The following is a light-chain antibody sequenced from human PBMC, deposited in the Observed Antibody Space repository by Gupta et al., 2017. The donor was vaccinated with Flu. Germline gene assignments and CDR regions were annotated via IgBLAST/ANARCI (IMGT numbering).Light chain of an antibody. CDR2: GAS. CDR3: QQYNIGPTRT. Sequence: ATLSASPGERATRSCMASPSVSTNLVWYQQNPGQAPRLLIYGASTRATGIPVRFSGSGSGTEFTLTISSLQSEDFAVYYCQQYNIGPTRTFGQGTKVEIK. V-gene: IGKV3-15*01. J-gene: IGKJ1*01. CDR1: PSVSTN.